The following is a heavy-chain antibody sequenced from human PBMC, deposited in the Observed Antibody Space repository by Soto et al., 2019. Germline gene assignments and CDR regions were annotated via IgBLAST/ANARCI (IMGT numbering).Heavy chain of an antibody. D-gene: IGHD3-22*01. J-gene: IGHJ5*02. CDR3: ARNYYDSSGYVWFDP. CDR1: GFTFSSYW. Sequence: GGSLRLSCAASGFTFSSYWMHWVRQAPGKGLVWVSRINSDGSSTSYADSVKGRFTISRDNAKNTLYLQMNSLRAEDTAVYYCARNYYDSSGYVWFDPWGKGTLVPVSS. CDR2: INSDGSST. V-gene: IGHV3-74*01.